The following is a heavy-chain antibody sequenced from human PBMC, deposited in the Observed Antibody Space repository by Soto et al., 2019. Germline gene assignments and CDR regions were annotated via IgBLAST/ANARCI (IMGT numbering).Heavy chain of an antibody. D-gene: IGHD2-15*01. J-gene: IGHJ4*02. CDR1: GFAFRSYN. CDR2: ISSGSSNI. V-gene: IGHV3-21*01. CDR3: ASTTVVAATFDF. Sequence: EVQLVESGGGLVKPGGSLTLSCGASGFAFRSYNMNWVRQAPGKGLEWVASISSGSSNIYNADSVKGRFTISRDNAKNSRYLQMDSLRAEDSAVYYCASTTVVAATFDFWGQGTLVTVSS.